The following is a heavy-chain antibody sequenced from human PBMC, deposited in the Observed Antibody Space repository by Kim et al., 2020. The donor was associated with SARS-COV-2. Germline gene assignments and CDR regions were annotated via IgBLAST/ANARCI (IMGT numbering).Heavy chain of an antibody. V-gene: IGHV4-61*01. CDR3: ARVPITMIVVETPPVDY. Sequence: SETLSLTCTVSGGSVSSGSYYWSWIRQPPGKGLEWIGYIYYSGSTNYNPSLKSRVTISVDTSKNQFSLKLSSVTAVDTAVYYCARVPITMIVVETPPVDYWGQGTLVTVSS. D-gene: IGHD3-22*01. CDR2: IYYSGST. CDR1: GGSVSSGSYY. J-gene: IGHJ4*02.